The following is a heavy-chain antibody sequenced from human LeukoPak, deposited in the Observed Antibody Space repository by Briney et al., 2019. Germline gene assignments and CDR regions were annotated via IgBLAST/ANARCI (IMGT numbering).Heavy chain of an antibody. CDR3: ARPRLPRGSFNFDY. Sequence: GASVKVSCKASGYTFTGYFMHWVRQAPGQGLEWMGRINPDSGDTNYAREFQGRVTMTRDTSISTAYMELRGLRSDDTAIYYCARPRLPRGSFNFDYWGQGTLVTVSS. CDR2: INPDSGDT. V-gene: IGHV1-2*06. J-gene: IGHJ4*02. D-gene: IGHD1-26*01. CDR1: GYTFTGYF.